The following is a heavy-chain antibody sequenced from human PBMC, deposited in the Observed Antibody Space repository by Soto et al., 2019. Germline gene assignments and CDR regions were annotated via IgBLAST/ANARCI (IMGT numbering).Heavy chain of an antibody. CDR1: GFSLNTRGVG. V-gene: IGHV2-5*02. J-gene: IGHJ4*02. CDR2: LYWGDDK. CDR3: AHVGLTVPYFDY. Sequence: QITLKESGPTLVKPTQPLTLTCTFSGFSLNTRGVGVGWIRQPPGKALEWLALLYWGDDKRYSPSLKSRLTITKDPSKNQVVLTMTSMDPVDTATYYCAHVGLTVPYFDYWGQGTLVTVSS. D-gene: IGHD4-17*01.